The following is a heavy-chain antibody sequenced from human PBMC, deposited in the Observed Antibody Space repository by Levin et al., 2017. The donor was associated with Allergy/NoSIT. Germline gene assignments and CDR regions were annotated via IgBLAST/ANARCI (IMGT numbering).Heavy chain of an antibody. V-gene: IGHV3-23*01. CDR3: ARRVDTTTDCCNIQFYYGLEV. J-gene: IGHJ6*02. Sequence: GGSLRLSCSASGFTFSNYAMGWVRQAPGKGLEWVSALSGTGESKYHADSVKGRFTISRDNSKNTLYLQMDSLRVEDTALYYCARRVDTTTDCCNIQFYYGLEVWGQGTTVTVSS. D-gene: IGHD2-21*02. CDR1: GFTFSNYA. CDR2: LSGTGESK.